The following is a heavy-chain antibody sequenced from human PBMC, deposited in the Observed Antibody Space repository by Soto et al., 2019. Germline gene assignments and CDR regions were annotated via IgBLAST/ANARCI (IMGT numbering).Heavy chain of an antibody. J-gene: IGHJ4*02. V-gene: IGHV2-5*02. Sequence: QITLKESGPTLVKPTQTLTLTCTFSGFSLTTDRVGVGWIRQPPGEALEWLAVIYWDDSKTYRPSLESRLTITKDTSKNQVXXXXXXXXXXXXXXXXXXXXYGGRSLYWGQGTLVTV. CDR1: GFSLTTDRVG. CDR2: IYWDDSK. D-gene: IGHD1-26*01. CDR3: XXXYGGRSLY.